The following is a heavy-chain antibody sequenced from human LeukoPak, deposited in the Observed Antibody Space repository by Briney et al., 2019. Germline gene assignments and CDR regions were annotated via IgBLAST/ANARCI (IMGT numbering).Heavy chain of an antibody. J-gene: IGHJ4*02. CDR1: GFTFSSDR. CDR2: ISTRSSHI. V-gene: IGHV3-21*06. D-gene: IGHD1-26*01. CDR3: AREGAAVSGTMDY. Sequence: GGSLRLSCAASGFTFSSDRMNWVRQAPGKGLQWVSSISTRSSHIYYTDSVKGRFTISRDNAKNSLYLQMTGLRVDDTAVYYCAREGAAVSGTMDYWGQGTLVTVSS.